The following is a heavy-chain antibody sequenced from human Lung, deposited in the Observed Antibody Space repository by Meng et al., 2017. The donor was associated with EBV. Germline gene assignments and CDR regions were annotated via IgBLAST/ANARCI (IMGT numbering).Heavy chain of an antibody. CDR3: ARDGDYIPFEN. CDR2: IYSGGST. V-gene: IGHV3-53*01. J-gene: IGHJ4*02. D-gene: IGHD4-17*01. CDR1: GFTVGTNY. Sequence: EVQLGDSGGCLIHAGRSLSLSCAASGFTVGTNYMTWVRQAPGKGLEWLSVIYSGGSTQYAESVKGRFTISKDNSKNTLYLQMNNLRAEDTAVYYCARDGDYIPFENWGQGTLVTVSS.